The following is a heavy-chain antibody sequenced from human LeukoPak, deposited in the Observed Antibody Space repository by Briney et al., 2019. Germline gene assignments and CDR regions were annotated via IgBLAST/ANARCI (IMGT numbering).Heavy chain of an antibody. V-gene: IGHV4-39*02. CDR3: AREPGYSSSWYLGYFQH. CDR1: GGSISSSSYY. Sequence: SETLSLTCTVSGGSISSSSYYWGWIRQPPGKGLEWIGSIHYSGSTYYNPSLKSRVTISVDTSKNQFSLKLSSVTAADTAVYYCAREPGYSSSWYLGYFQHWGQGTLVTVSS. CDR2: IHYSGST. D-gene: IGHD6-13*01. J-gene: IGHJ1*01.